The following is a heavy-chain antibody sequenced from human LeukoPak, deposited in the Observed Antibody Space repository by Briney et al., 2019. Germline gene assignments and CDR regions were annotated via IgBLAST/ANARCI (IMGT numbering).Heavy chain of an antibody. Sequence: GGSLRLSCAASGFTFSSYAMSWVRQAPGKGLEWVSAISGSGGSTYYADSVKGRFTISRDNSKNTLYLQMNSLRAEDTALYYCAKDIREGLWFGELAGAFDIWGQGTMVTVSS. CDR1: GFTFSSYA. V-gene: IGHV3-23*01. J-gene: IGHJ3*02. D-gene: IGHD3-10*01. CDR3: AKDIREGLWFGELAGAFDI. CDR2: ISGSGGST.